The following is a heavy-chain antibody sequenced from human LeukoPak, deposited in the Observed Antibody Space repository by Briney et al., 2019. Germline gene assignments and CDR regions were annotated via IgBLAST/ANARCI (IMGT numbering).Heavy chain of an antibody. J-gene: IGHJ4*02. D-gene: IGHD3-10*01. V-gene: IGHV3-7*01. CDR3: ARDYYGSSDY. CDR1: GFTFSSSW. Sequence: TGGSLRLSCAASGFTFSSSWMRWVRQAPGKGLEWVANIKQDGSEKYYVDSVKGRFTISRDNAKNSLYLQMNSLRAEDTAVYYCARDYYGSSDYWGQGTLVTVSS. CDR2: IKQDGSEK.